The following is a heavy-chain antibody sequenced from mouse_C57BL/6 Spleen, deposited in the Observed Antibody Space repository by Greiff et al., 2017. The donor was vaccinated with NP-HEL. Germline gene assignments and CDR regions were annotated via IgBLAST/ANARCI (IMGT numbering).Heavy chain of an antibody. V-gene: IGHV5-17*01. CDR1: GFTFSDYG. Sequence: DVQLVESGGGLVKPGGSLKLSCAASGFTFSDYGMHWVRQAPEKGLEWVAYISSGSSTIYYADTVKGRFTISRDNAKNTLFLQMTSLRSEDTAMYYCARPNYYGSSPFAYWGQGTLVTVSA. CDR3: ARPNYYGSSPFAY. CDR2: ISSGSSTI. D-gene: IGHD1-1*01. J-gene: IGHJ3*01.